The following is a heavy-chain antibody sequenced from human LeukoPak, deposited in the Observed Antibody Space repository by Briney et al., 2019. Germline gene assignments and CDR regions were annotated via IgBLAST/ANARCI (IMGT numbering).Heavy chain of an antibody. J-gene: IGHJ4*02. CDR2: INSNGGRT. CDR1: GFTFKKYA. CDR3: AKDLYYDNSRYYSGPVDY. Sequence: GGSLRLSCTAAGFTFKKYAMHWVRQAPGKGLEYVSAINSNGGRTYYADSVKGRFTISRDNSKNTLFLQMSSLRVEDTAVYYCAKDLYYDNSRYYSGPVDYWGQGTLVTVSS. V-gene: IGHV3-64D*06. D-gene: IGHD3-22*01.